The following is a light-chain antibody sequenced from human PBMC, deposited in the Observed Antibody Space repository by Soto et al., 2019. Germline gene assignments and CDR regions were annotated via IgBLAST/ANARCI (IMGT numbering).Light chain of an antibody. Sequence: EIVLTQSPATLSLSPGERATLSCRASQSVSSYLAWYQQKPGQAPRLLIYDASNRATGIPARFSGSGSGTDFTLTISSLEPEDLAVYYCQQRSNWLYTFGQGTKLESK. CDR3: QQRSNWLYT. J-gene: IGKJ2*01. CDR2: DAS. CDR1: QSVSSY. V-gene: IGKV3-11*01.